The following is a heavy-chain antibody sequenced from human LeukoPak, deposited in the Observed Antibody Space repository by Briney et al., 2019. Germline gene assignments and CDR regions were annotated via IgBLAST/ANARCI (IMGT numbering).Heavy chain of an antibody. J-gene: IGHJ6*02. Sequence: SETLSLTCAVYGGSSSGYYWSWIRQPPGKGLEWIGEINHSGSTNCNPSLKSRVTISVDTSKNQFSLKLSSVTAADTAVYYCARRNQPRLYYYYYGMDVWGQGTTVTVSS. V-gene: IGHV4-34*01. D-gene: IGHD1-14*01. CDR3: ARRNQPRLYYYYYGMDV. CDR1: GGSSSGYY. CDR2: INHSGST.